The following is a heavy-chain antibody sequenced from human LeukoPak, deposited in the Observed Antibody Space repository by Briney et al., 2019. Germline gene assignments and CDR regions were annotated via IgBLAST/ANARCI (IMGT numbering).Heavy chain of an antibody. V-gene: IGHV1-18*01. Sequence: ASVKVSCKASGYTFTSYGISWVRQAPGQGLEWMGWISAYNGNTNYAQKLQGRVTMTTDTSTSTAYMELRSLRSDDTAVYYCARGTRWDNDDYYDSSGYYGNFDYWGQGTLVTVSS. J-gene: IGHJ4*02. CDR2: ISAYNGNT. CDR3: ARGTRWDNDDYYDSSGYYGNFDY. CDR1: GYTFTSYG. D-gene: IGHD3-22*01.